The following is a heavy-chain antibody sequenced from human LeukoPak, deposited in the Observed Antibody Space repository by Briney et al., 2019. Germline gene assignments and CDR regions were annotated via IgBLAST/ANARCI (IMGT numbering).Heavy chain of an antibody. D-gene: IGHD4-17*01. V-gene: IGHV3-33*01. CDR1: GFTFSSYG. Sequence: GGSLRLSCAAAGFTFSSYGMGWGRQAPGKGVEWGAGIWYDGSNKNYADSVKGRFTISRYNSKNPLYLPMNSLRAEDTAVYYCARDSDYGDYVGYFDYWGQGTLVTVSS. CDR2: IWYDGSNK. J-gene: IGHJ4*02. CDR3: ARDSDYGDYVGYFDY.